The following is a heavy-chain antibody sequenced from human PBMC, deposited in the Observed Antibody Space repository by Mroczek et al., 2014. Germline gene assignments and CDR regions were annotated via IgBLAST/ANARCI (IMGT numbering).Heavy chain of an antibody. CDR1: GGSISSGSYY. CDR3: ARFIVATIPWYFDL. Sequence: QVQLVESGPGLVKPSQTLSLTCTVSGGSISSGSYYWSWIRQPAGKGLEWIGRIYTSGSTNYNPSLKSRVTISVDTSKNQFSLKLSSVTAADTAVYYCARFIVATIPWYFDLWAVAPWSLSPQ. D-gene: IGHD5-12*01. J-gene: IGHJ2*01. V-gene: IGHV4-61*02. CDR2: IYTSGST.